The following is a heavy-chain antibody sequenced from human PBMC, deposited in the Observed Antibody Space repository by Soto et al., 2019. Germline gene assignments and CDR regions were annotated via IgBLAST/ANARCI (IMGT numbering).Heavy chain of an antibody. CDR3: AREGGIVVVVAAYDY. D-gene: IGHD2-15*01. Sequence: ASVKVSCKASGFTFTSSAVQWVRQARGQRLEWIGRIVVGSGNTNYAQKFQERVTITRDMSTSTAYMELSSLRSEDTAVYYCAREGGIVVVVAAYDYWGQGTLVTVSS. CDR1: GFTFTSSA. J-gene: IGHJ4*02. CDR2: IVVGSGNT. V-gene: IGHV1-58*01.